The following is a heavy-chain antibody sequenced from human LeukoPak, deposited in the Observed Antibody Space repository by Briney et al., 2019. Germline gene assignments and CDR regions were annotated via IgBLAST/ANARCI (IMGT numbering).Heavy chain of an antibody. Sequence: ASVKVSCKASGYTFTSYDINWVRQATGQGLEWMGWINPNSGGTNYAQKFQGRVTMTRDTSISTAYMELSSLRSEDTAVYYCARGRITMVRGTFDYWGQGTLVTVSS. CDR3: ARGRITMVRGTFDY. CDR1: GYTFTSYD. V-gene: IGHV1-2*02. CDR2: INPNSGGT. D-gene: IGHD3-10*01. J-gene: IGHJ4*02.